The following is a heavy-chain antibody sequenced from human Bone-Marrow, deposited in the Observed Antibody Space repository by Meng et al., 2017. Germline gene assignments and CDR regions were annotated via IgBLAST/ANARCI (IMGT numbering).Heavy chain of an antibody. CDR1: GGSFRCYY. CDR3: ASGYCSGGSCQVGWFDP. J-gene: IGHJ5*02. V-gene: IGHV4-34*01. D-gene: IGHD2-15*01. CDR2: INHSGST. Sequence: QWPLQQRVARLLTPSDPLSLTGAVYGGSFRCYYWSWIRQPQGKGLEWIGEINHSGSTNYNPSLKSRVTISVDTSKNQFSLKLSSVTAADTAVYYCASGYCSGGSCQVGWFDPWGQGTLVTVSS.